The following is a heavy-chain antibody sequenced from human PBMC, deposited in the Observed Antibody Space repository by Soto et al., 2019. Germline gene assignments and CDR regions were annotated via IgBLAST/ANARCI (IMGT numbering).Heavy chain of an antibody. Sequence: QVQLVESGGGVVQPGRSLRLSCAASGFTFSSYGMHWFRQAPGKGLEWVAVIWYDGSNKYYADSVKGRFTISRDNSKNTLYLQMNSLRAEDTAVYYCARGQPRYYFDYWGQGTLVTVSS. V-gene: IGHV3-33*01. CDR1: GFTFSSYG. CDR3: ARGQPRYYFDY. CDR2: IWYDGSNK. J-gene: IGHJ4*02.